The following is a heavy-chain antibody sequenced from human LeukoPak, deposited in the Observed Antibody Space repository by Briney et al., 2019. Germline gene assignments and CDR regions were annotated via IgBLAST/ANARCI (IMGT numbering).Heavy chain of an antibody. V-gene: IGHV1-46*01. CDR3: ARDRGGGPFDY. D-gene: IGHD4-23*01. CDR1: GYTFTGYY. CDR2: INPSGGST. Sequence: ASVKVSCKASGYTFTGYYMHWVRQAPGQGLEWMGIINPSGGSTSYAQKFQGRVTMTRDMSTSTVYMELSSLRSEDTAVYYCARDRGGGPFDYWGQGTLVTVSS. J-gene: IGHJ4*02.